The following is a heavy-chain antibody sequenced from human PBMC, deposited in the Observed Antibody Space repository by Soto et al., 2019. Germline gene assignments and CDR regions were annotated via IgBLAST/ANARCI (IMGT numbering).Heavy chain of an antibody. V-gene: IGHV4-59*01. J-gene: IGHJ5*02. CDR2: IHHTVVT. CDR1: GGSINSFY. Sequence: KPSETLSLTCTVSGGSINSFYCSWIRQPPWKGLEWIGYIHHTVVTNYDPSLKSRVTMSLDTSKSQVSLTLNSVTAADTAVYYCARYHCIGTSCYRNKWLDPCGQGTLVTVSS. CDR3: ARYHCIGTSCYRNKWLDP. D-gene: IGHD2-2*01.